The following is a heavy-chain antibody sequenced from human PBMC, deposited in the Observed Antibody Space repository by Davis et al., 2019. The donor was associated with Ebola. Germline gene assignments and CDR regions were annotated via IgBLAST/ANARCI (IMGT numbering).Heavy chain of an antibody. CDR3: ARGLGYCTNGVCYTGEYYFDY. CDR2: IYYSGST. J-gene: IGHJ4*02. D-gene: IGHD2-8*01. CDR1: GGSISSYY. V-gene: IGHV4-59*08. Sequence: PSETLSLTCTVSGGSISSYYWSWIRQPPGKGLEWIGYIYYSGSTNYNPSLKSRVTISVDTSKNQFSLKLSSVTAADTAVYYCARGLGYCTNGVCYTGEYYFDYWGQGTLVTVSS.